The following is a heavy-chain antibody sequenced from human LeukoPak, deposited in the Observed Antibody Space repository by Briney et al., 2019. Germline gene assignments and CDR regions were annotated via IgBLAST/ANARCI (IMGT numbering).Heavy chain of an antibody. V-gene: IGHV3-23*01. Sequence: PGGSLGHSCAASGFTFSTYVMSWVRQAPGKGLEWVSAISGSGGSRQYQHYHRHRYTISRDNSKDTLYLQMNSLGADDTAVYYCAKGNWRYFDYWVQAT. CDR3: AKGNWRYFDY. CDR2: ISGSGGSR. D-gene: IGHD1-1*01. J-gene: IGHJ4*02. CDR1: GFTFSTYV.